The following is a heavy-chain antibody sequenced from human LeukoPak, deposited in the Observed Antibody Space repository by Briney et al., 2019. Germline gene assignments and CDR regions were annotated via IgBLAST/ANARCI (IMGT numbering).Heavy chain of an antibody. Sequence: SETLSLTCTVSGGSISSYYWNWIRQPPGKGLEWIGYIYYSGSTNYSPSLKSRVTISVDTSKNQFSLKLSSVTAADTAVYYCARRPGQQHYFDYWGQGTLVTVSS. J-gene: IGHJ4*02. CDR1: GGSISSYY. CDR2: IYYSGST. CDR3: ARRPGQQHYFDY. D-gene: IGHD6-13*01. V-gene: IGHV4-59*08.